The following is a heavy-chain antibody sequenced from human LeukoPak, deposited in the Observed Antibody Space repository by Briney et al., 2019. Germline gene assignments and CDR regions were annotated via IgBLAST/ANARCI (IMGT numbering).Heavy chain of an antibody. J-gene: IGHJ4*02. CDR3: AKADYGSGSYYNVRYFDY. CDR2: ISSSSSYI. CDR1: GFTFSSYS. V-gene: IGHV3-21*04. Sequence: PGGSLRLSCAASGFTFSSYSMNWVRQAPGKGLEWVSSISSSSSYIYYADSVKGRFTISRDNAKNSLYLQMNSLRAEDTALYYCAKADYGSGSYYNVRYFDYWGQGTLVTVSS. D-gene: IGHD3-10*01.